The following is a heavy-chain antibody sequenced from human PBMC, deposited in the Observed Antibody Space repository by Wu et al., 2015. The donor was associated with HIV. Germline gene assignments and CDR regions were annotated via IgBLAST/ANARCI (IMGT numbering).Heavy chain of an antibody. J-gene: IGHJ3*02. CDR1: GYTSSNFW. Sequence: QVKLVQSRSEMKKPGDSLKVSCKASGYTSSNFWIHWMRLVPGQGLEWMGLIDPNTAATAYAQTFQYRVTLSRDKSTTTVYMEMKSLTSEDTGVYFCARVLHQYYDYDAFDIWGQGTRVIVS. D-gene: IGHD1-26*01. V-gene: IGHV1-2*02. CDR3: ARVLHQYYDYDAFDI. CDR2: IDPNTAAT.